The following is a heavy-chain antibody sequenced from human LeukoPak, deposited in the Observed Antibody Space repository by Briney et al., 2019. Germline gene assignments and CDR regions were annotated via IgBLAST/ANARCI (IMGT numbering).Heavy chain of an antibody. J-gene: IGHJ4*02. CDR1: GYTFTGYY. V-gene: IGHV1-2*02. Sequence: ASVKVSCKASGYTFTGYYMHWVGQAPGQGLEWMGWINPNSGGTNYAQKFQGRVTMTRDTSISTAYMDLSRLRSDDTAVYYCARGSIVGATFDYFDYWGQGTLVTVSS. CDR2: INPNSGGT. D-gene: IGHD1-26*01. CDR3: ARGSIVGATFDYFDY.